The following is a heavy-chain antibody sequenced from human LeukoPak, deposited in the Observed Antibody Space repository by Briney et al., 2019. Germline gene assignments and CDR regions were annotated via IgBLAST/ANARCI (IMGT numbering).Heavy chain of an antibody. D-gene: IGHD3-10*01. J-gene: IGHJ3*02. CDR1: GFTFGSYA. Sequence: GRSLRLSCLGSGFTFGSYAMSWVRQAPGKGLEWVSAISGSGGSTYYADSVKGRFTISRDNSKNTLYLQMNSLRAEDTAVYYCAKVKGWFGEFNAFDIWGQGTMVTVSS. CDR2: ISGSGGST. CDR3: AKVKGWFGEFNAFDI. V-gene: IGHV3-23*01.